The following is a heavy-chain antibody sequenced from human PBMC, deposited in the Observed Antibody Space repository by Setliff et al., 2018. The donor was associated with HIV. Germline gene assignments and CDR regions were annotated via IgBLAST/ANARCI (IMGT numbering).Heavy chain of an antibody. CDR1: DGSFSGSFNGYY. D-gene: IGHD3-10*01. V-gene: IGHV4-34*01. CDR3: ARGLPPPLIMVRGVIRFGYMDI. Sequence: PSQTMSLTCAVYDGSFSGSFNGYYWSWIRQPPGKGLEWIGEINHSGSASYNPSLESRVTISVDMSKNQFSLKLTSVTAADTAVYYCARGLPPPLIMVRGVIRFGYMDIWGKGTTVTVSS. CDR2: INHSGSA. J-gene: IGHJ6*03.